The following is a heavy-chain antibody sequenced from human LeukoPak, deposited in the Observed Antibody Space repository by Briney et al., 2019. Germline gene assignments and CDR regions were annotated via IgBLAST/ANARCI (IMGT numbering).Heavy chain of an antibody. CDR1: GGSIRSYY. CDR3: ARVYYSSSYDYWYFDL. J-gene: IGHJ2*01. D-gene: IGHD6-13*01. Sequence: ESGPTLVKPSETLSLTCTVSGGSIRSYYWSWIRQPPGKGLEWIGYIYYSGSTNYNPSLKSRVTISVDTSKNQFSLKLSSVTAADTAVYYCARVYYSSSYDYWYFDLWGRGTLVTVSS. V-gene: IGHV4-59*01. CDR2: IYYSGST.